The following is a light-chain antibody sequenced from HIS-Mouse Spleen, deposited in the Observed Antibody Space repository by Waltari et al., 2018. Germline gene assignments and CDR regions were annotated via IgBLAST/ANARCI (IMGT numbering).Light chain of an antibody. V-gene: IGKV1D-8*02. CDR1: QGIRSY. Sequence: AIWMTQSPSLLSASTGDRVTISCRMSQGIRSYLAWYQQKPGKAPELLIYAAATLQSGVPSRFSGSGSVTDFTLTISCLQSEDFATYYCQQYYSFPYTFGQGTKLEIK. CDR2: AAA. J-gene: IGKJ2*01. CDR3: QQYYSFPYT.